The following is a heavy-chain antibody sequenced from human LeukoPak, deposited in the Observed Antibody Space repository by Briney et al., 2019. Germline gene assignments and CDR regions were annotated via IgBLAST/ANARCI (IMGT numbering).Heavy chain of an antibody. CDR1: GFTFSGSA. CDR3: TRRDTAMVYNY. V-gene: IGHV3-73*01. Sequence: GGSLRLSCAASGFTFSGSAMHWVRQASGKGLEWVGRIRSKANSYATAYAASVKGRFTISRDDSKNTAYLQMNSLKTEDTAVYYCTRRDTAMVYNYWGQGTLVTVPS. CDR2: IRSKANSYAT. J-gene: IGHJ4*02. D-gene: IGHD5-18*01.